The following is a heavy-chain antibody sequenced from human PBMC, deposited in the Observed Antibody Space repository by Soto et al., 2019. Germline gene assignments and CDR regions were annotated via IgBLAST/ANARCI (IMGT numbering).Heavy chain of an antibody. J-gene: IGHJ6*03. CDR1: GGSISSGGYY. CDR3: ARGSRLGETTYGVYYYYYDMDV. Sequence: SETLSLTCTVSGGSISSGGYYWSWIRQHPGKGLEWIGYIYYSGSTYYNPSLKSRVTISVDTSKNQFSLKLSSVTAADTAVYYCARGSRLGETTYGVYYYYYDMDVWGKGTTVTVSS. V-gene: IGHV4-31*03. D-gene: IGHD3-10*01. CDR2: IYYSGST.